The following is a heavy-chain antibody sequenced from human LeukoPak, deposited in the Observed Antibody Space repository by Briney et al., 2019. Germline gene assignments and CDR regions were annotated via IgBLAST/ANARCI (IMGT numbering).Heavy chain of an antibody. Sequence: GGSLRLSCAASGFTFSSYAMSWVRQAPGKGLEWVSGINSGGGSTYYTDSVKGRFTISRDTSKNMLYLQMNSLRADDTAVYFCAKDLSYNLNYFDYWGQGTLVTVSA. J-gene: IGHJ4*02. CDR1: GFTFSSYA. D-gene: IGHD1-14*01. V-gene: IGHV3-23*01. CDR3: AKDLSYNLNYFDY. CDR2: INSGGGST.